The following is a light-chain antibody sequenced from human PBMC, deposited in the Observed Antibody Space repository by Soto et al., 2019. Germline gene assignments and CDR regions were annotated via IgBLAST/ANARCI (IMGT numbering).Light chain of an antibody. CDR3: QQRSNWPRT. V-gene: IGKV3-11*01. Sequence: EIVMTQSPSTLSVSPGERATLSCRASQSVSSNLAWYQQKPGQAPRLLFYGASSRATGIPDRFIGSGSGTDFTLTISSLEPEDFAVYYCQQRSNWPRTFGQGTKVDIK. CDR2: GAS. CDR1: QSVSSN. J-gene: IGKJ1*01.